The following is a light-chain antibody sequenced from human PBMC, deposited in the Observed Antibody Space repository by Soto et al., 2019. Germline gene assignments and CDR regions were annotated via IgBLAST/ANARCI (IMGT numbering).Light chain of an antibody. V-gene: IGKV1-9*01. J-gene: IGKJ4*01. CDR1: QGISSY. Sequence: IQLTQSPSSLSASVGDRVTITCRASQGISSYLAWYQQKPGKAPKLLIYDASTLQSGVPSRFSGSGSGTDFTLTISSLQAEDFATYYCQQRNSYPLTFGGGTKVEIK. CDR3: QQRNSYPLT. CDR2: DAS.